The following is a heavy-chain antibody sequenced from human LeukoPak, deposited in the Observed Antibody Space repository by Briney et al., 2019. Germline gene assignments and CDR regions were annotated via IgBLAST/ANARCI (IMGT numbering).Heavy chain of an antibody. CDR2: IYPADSDT. J-gene: IGHJ4*02. CDR1: GYSFSGYW. V-gene: IGHV5-51*01. D-gene: IGHD2-2*01. Sequence: GESLKISCKGSGYSFSGYWIAWVRQMPGKGLEWMGIIYPADSDTRYSPSFQGQVTISADKSITTAYLQWSSLKASDTAMYYCARRTSSNMFDYWGQGTLVTVSS. CDR3: ARRTSSNMFDY.